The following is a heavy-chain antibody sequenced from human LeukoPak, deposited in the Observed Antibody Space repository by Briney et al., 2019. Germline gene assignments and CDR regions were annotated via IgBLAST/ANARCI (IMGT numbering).Heavy chain of an antibody. D-gene: IGHD6-6*01. J-gene: IGHJ6*03. CDR3: ARDLGSSSSHYMDV. V-gene: IGHV1-18*04. CDR2: ISAYNGNT. CDR1: GYTLTDYY. Sequence: ASVKVSCKASGYTLTDYYMHWERQAPGQGLEWMGWISAYNGNTNYAQKLQGRVTMTTDTSTSTAYMELRSLRSDDTAVYYCARDLGSSSSHYMDVWGKGTTVTVSS.